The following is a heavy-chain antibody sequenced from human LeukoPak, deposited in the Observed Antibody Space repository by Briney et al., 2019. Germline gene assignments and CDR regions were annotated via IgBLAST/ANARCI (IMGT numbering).Heavy chain of an antibody. J-gene: IGHJ4*02. CDR2: MNPNSGKT. CDR1: GYTFTSYD. V-gene: IGHV1-8*03. CDR3: ASFGGP. D-gene: IGHD3-10*01. Sequence: SXXVSCKASGYTFTSYDINSVGHATGQGIEGMGWMNPNSGKTGYAQKFQARVTITRNTSISTAYMELSSLRSEDTAVYYCASFGGPWGQGTLVTVSS.